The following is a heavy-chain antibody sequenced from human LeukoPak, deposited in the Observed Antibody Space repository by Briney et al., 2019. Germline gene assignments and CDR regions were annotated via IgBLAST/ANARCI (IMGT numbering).Heavy chain of an antibody. CDR3: ARTSSSGLVGGYYFDY. Sequence: SETLSLTCTVSGGSISSSSYYWGWIRQPPGKGLEWIGTIYFSGSTYCNPSPKSRVTISVDTSKNQFSLKLSSVTAADTAVYYCARTSSSGLVGGYYFDYWGQGTLVTVSS. D-gene: IGHD6-19*01. CDR2: IYFSGST. CDR1: GGSISSSSYY. V-gene: IGHV4-39*07. J-gene: IGHJ4*02.